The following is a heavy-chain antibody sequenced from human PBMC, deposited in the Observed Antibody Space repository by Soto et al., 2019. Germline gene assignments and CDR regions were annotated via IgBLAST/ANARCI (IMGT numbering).Heavy chain of an antibody. CDR3: ARGLHSGDAFDY. CDR1: GGSISSGDYY. J-gene: IGHJ4*02. V-gene: IGHV4-30-4*01. CDR2: IYYTGST. D-gene: IGHD3-16*01. Sequence: QVQLQESGPGLVKPSQTLSLICTVSGGSISSGDYYWSWIRQPPGKGLEWIAYIYYTGSTYYNPSLKRRVNISVDTSQNQFSLKRSSVTAADTAVYYCARGLHSGDAFDYWGQGTLVTVSS.